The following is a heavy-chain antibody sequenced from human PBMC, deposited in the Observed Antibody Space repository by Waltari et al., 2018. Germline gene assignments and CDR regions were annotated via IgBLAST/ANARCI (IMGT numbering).Heavy chain of an antibody. CDR3: AKQVAGSGWYLG. Sequence: QVRLQQWGAGLLKPSETLSLTCVVSGGSLSGYYWSWIRQPPGKGLEWIGEVNTGGTTTYNPSLKSRITVSIDTSNNQCSLNLNSVTAAETAVYYCAKQVAGSGWYLGWGQGTLVSVSS. D-gene: IGHD6-19*01. V-gene: IGHV4-34*01. CDR1: GGSLSGYY. CDR2: VNTGGTT. J-gene: IGHJ4*02.